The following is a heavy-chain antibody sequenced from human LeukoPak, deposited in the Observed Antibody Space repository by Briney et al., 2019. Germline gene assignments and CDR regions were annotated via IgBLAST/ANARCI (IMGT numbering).Heavy chain of an antibody. CDR3: ARDWRDGYKSIIGGMDV. CDR1: GGSTSIYY. D-gene: IGHD5-24*01. Sequence: SETLSLTCTLSGGSTSIYYWSWIRQPPRKRLERKGDIYNSGSTNYNPSLKSRVTISADTSKNPLSLKLSSVTAADTAVYYCARDWRDGYKSIIGGMDVWGQGSTVTVSS. CDR2: IYNSGST. J-gene: IGHJ6*02. V-gene: IGHV4-59*01.